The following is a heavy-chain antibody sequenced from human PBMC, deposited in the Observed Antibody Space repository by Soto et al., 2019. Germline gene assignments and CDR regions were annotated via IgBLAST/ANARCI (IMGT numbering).Heavy chain of an antibody. Sequence: QVQLVQSGAEVKKPGSSVKVSCKASGGTFSSYAISWVRQAPGQGLERMGGIIPIFGTANYAQKFQGRVTITADESTSTAYMELSSLRSEDTAVYYCARARNTGRQGHYGIDVWGQGTTVTVSS. CDR3: ARARNTGRQGHYGIDV. CDR1: GGTFSSYA. V-gene: IGHV1-69*12. D-gene: IGHD4-4*01. CDR2: IIPIFGTA. J-gene: IGHJ6*02.